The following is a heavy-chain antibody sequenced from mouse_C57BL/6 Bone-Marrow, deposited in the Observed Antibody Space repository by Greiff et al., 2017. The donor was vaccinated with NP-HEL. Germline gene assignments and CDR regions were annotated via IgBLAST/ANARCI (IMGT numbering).Heavy chain of an antibody. CDR3: ARGRITTVGYFDY. D-gene: IGHD1-1*01. CDR2: IDPANGNT. CDR1: GFNIQNTY. Sequence: VQLQQSVAELVRPGASVKLSCTASGFNIQNTYMHWVKQRPEQGLEWIGRIDPANGNTKYAPQFQGKATITADTSSNTAYLQRSSLTSEDTAIYYCARGRITTVGYFDYWGQGTTLTVSS. V-gene: IGHV14-3*01. J-gene: IGHJ2*01.